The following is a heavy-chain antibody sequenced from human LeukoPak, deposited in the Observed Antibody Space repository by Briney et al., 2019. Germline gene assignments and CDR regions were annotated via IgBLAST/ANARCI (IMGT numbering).Heavy chain of an antibody. V-gene: IGHV4-34*01. Sequence: SGTLSLTCAVYGGSFSGYYWRWLRPPPGKGLEWIGEINNSGSTNYNPSLKSRLTISVDTSKNQFSLKLSSVTAADTAVYYCARRSWRGSNYACYNYYYGMDVWGQGTTVTVSS. CDR2: INNSGST. CDR1: GGSFSGYY. J-gene: IGHJ6*02. D-gene: IGHD4-11*01. CDR3: ARRSWRGSNYACYNYYYGMDV.